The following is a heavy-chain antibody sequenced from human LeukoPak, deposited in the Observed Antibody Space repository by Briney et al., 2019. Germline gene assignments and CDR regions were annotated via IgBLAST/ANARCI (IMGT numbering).Heavy chain of an antibody. J-gene: IGHJ4*02. CDR3: ARVPYSGSLYFDY. D-gene: IGHD1-26*01. CDR2: IIPIFGTA. V-gene: IGHV1-69*13. Sequence: ASVKVSCKASGGTFISYAISWVRQAPGQGLEWMGGIIPIFGTANYAQKFQGRVTITADESTSTAYMELSSLRSEDTAVYYCARVPYSGSLYFDYWGQGTLVTVSS. CDR1: GGTFISYA.